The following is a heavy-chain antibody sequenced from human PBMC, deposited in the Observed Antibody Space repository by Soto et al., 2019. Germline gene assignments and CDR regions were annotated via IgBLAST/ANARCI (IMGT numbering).Heavy chain of an antibody. J-gene: IGHJ4*02. V-gene: IGHV3-7*05. CDR3: ASSMGRGGNDY. D-gene: IGHD3-10*01. CDR1: RFTFSDYW. Sequence: EVQLVESGGGLVQPGGSLRLSCAASRFTFSDYWMSWVRQAPGKGLECVANIKTDGSEKYYVDPVKGRFTISRDNAKNSLYLQMNSLRAEDTAVYYCASSMGRGGNDYWGQGTLVAVSS. CDR2: IKTDGSEK.